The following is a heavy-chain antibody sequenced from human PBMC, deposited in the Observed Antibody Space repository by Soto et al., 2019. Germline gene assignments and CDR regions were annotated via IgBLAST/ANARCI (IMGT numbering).Heavy chain of an antibody. Sequence: EVQLLESGGGLVQPGGSLRLSCAASGFTFSSYVMSWVRQAPGKGLEWVSVISGSGDSTYYADSVKGRFTISRDNSKNTMYLQMNSLRAEDTAGYYCARRGSGSYYDYWGQGTLVTVSS. CDR1: GFTFSSYV. D-gene: IGHD1-26*01. J-gene: IGHJ4*02. CDR3: ARRGSGSYYDY. V-gene: IGHV3-23*01. CDR2: ISGSGDST.